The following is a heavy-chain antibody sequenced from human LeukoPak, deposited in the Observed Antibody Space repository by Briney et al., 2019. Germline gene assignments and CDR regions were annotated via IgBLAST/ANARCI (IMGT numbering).Heavy chain of an antibody. Sequence: SETLSLTCTVSGGSISRYYRSWIRQPPGKGLEWIGYIYYSGSTNYNSSLKSRVTISVDTSKNQFSLKLSSVTAADTAVYYCARGGRDIVATLYYFDYWGQGTLVTVSS. D-gene: IGHD5-12*01. CDR3: ARGGRDIVATLYYFDY. V-gene: IGHV4-59*01. J-gene: IGHJ4*02. CDR1: GGSISRYY. CDR2: IYYSGST.